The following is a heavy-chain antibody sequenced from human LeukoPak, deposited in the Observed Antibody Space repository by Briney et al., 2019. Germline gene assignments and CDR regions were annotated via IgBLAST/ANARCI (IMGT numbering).Heavy chain of an antibody. V-gene: IGHV4-30-4*01. Sequence: SQTLSLTCTVSGGSISSGDYYWSWIRQPPGKGLEWIGYIYYSGSTYYNPSLKSRVTISVDTSKNQFSLKLSSVTAADTAVYYCAKSRSSSSWYRPYYYGMDVWGQGTTVTVSS. CDR2: IYYSGST. D-gene: IGHD6-13*01. CDR3: AKSRSSSSWYRPYYYGMDV. J-gene: IGHJ6*02. CDR1: GGSISSGDYY.